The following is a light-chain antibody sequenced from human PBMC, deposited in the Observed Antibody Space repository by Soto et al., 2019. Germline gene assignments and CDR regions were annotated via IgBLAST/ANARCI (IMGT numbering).Light chain of an antibody. Sequence: QSALTQPASVSGSPGQSISISCTGTTSDVGRYNYVSWYQQHPGEAPKLMIYDVSYRPSWVSNRFSGSKSGITASLTISGLQAEDEADYYCNSFTTSSTYVFGTGTKVPVL. CDR1: TSDVGRYNY. CDR3: NSFTTSSTYV. J-gene: IGLJ1*01. V-gene: IGLV2-14*03. CDR2: DVS.